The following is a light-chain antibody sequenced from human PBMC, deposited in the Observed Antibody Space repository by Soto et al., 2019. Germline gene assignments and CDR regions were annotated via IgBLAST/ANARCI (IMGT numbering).Light chain of an antibody. CDR2: DAS. Sequence: EIVLTHSPGTLSLSPGERATLSCRASQTITNNYLAWYQQKPGQAPRLVIYDASSRATGIPDRFSGSGSGTDFTLTISRLEPEDSAVYYCQQHGTTFGQGTKVDIK. V-gene: IGKV3-20*01. CDR3: QQHGTT. J-gene: IGKJ1*01. CDR1: QTITNNY.